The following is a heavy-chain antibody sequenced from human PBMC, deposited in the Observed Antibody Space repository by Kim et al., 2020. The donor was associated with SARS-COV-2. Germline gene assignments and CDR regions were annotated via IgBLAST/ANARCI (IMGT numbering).Heavy chain of an antibody. V-gene: IGHV1-24*01. Sequence: ASVKVSCKVSGYTLTELSMHWVRQAPGKGLEWMGGFDPEDGETIYAQKFQGRVTMTEDTSTDTAYMELSSLRSEDTAVYYCATETTVGPGPRNYYYYGMDLWGQRTTVTVSS. J-gene: IGHJ6*02. CDR3: ATETTVGPGPRNYYYYGMDL. CDR2: FDPEDGET. D-gene: IGHD4-17*01. CDR1: GYTLTELS.